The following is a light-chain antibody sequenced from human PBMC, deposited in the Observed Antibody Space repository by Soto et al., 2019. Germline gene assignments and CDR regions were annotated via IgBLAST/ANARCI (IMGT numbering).Light chain of an antibody. CDR2: LNSDGSH. Sequence: QSVLTQPPSASASLGASVKLTCTLSSGHSSYAIAWHQQQPEKGPRYLMKLNSDGSHSKGDGIPDRFSGSSSGAERYLTISSLQSEDEADYYCQTWGNGIRVFGGGTKVTVL. CDR1: SGHSSYA. CDR3: QTWGNGIRV. V-gene: IGLV4-69*01. J-gene: IGLJ3*02.